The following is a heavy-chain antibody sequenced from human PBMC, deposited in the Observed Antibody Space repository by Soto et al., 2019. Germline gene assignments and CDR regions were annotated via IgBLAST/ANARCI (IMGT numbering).Heavy chain of an antibody. V-gene: IGHV3-21*01. CDR1: GFTFSSYS. Sequence: EVQLVESGGGLVKPGGSLRLSCAASGFTFSSYSMNWVRQAPGKGLEWVSSISSSSSYIYYADSVKGRFTISRDNAKNSLYLQKKSLRGGDKAVYYCARERYYYDSSGYYYFDVWGQGTTVTVSS. J-gene: IGHJ6*03. CDR2: ISSSSSYI. D-gene: IGHD3-22*01. CDR3: ARERYYYDSSGYYYFDV.